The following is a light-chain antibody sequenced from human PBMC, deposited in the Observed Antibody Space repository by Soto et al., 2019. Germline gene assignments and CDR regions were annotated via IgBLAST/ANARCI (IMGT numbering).Light chain of an antibody. V-gene: IGKV1-5*03. CDR1: QSIDIW. J-gene: IGKJ1*01. CDR2: KAS. Sequence: DIQMTQSPSTLSASVGDRVTITCRASQSIDIWLAWYQQKPGKAPNLLIYKASTLETGVPSRFTGSGSGTEFTLTINSLQPDVFATYYCQQYNTFSTFGQGTKVEMK. CDR3: QQYNTFST.